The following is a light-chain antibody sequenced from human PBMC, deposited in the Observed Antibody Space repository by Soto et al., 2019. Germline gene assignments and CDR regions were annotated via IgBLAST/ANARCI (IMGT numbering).Light chain of an antibody. CDR3: QQYNNWPPFT. Sequence: EIGLTQSQGTLSFSPGEISTLSFRSSQSVSSSYLAWYQQKPGQAPRILIYGASTRGTGIPARLSGSGSGREFTLTISSLQSEDFAVYYCQQYNNWPPFTFGQGTRLEIK. CDR2: GAS. V-gene: IGKV3D-15*01. J-gene: IGKJ5*01. CDR1: QSVSSSY.